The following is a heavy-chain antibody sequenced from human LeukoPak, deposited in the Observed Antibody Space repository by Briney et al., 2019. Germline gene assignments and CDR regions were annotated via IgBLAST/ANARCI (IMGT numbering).Heavy chain of an antibody. CDR3: ARIGLLSGGGSFDH. V-gene: IGHV3-7*05. J-gene: IGHJ4*02. D-gene: IGHD2-8*02. CDR2: IKEDGSEK. Sequence: GESLRLSCVASGFTFSIYWMSWVRQAPGTGLEWVANIKEDGSEKYYVDSVEGRFTISRDNAENSLYLQMNSLRAEDTAVYYCARIGLLSGGGSFDHWGQGTLVMGSS. CDR1: GFTFSIYW.